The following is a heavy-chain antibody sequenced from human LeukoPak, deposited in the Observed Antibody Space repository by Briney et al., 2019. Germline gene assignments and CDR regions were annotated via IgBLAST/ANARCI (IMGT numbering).Heavy chain of an antibody. V-gene: IGHV4-34*01. J-gene: IGHJ3*02. D-gene: IGHD5-18*01. CDR2: INHSGST. Sequence: SETLSLTCAVYGGSFSGYYWSWIRQPPGKGLEWIGEINHSGSTNYNPSLKSRVTISVDTSKNQFSLKLSSVTAADTAVYYCARGRPWIQLWFRPVDAFDIWGQGTMVTVSS. CDR3: ARGRPWIQLWFRPVDAFDI. CDR1: GGSFSGYY.